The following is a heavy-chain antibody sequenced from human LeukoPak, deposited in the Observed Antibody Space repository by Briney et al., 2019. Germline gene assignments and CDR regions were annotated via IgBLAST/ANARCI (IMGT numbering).Heavy chain of an antibody. D-gene: IGHD6-13*01. CDR1: GFTFSSYS. Sequence: GGSLRLSCAASGFTFSSYSMNWVRQAPGKGLEWVSSISSSSSYIYYADSVKGRFTISRDNAKNSLYLQMNSLRAEDTAVYYCARGDSSSWYPYYYYGMDVWGKVTTVTVAS. CDR3: ARGDSSSWYPYYYYGMDV. V-gene: IGHV3-21*01. CDR2: ISSSSSYI. J-gene: IGHJ6*04.